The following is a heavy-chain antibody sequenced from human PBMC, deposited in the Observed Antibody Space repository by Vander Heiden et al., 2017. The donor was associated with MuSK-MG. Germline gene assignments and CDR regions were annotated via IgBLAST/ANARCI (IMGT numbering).Heavy chain of an antibody. CDR2: IVPIFGTT. Sequence: QVQLVQSGAEVKKPGSSVKVSCKASGGAFSTYAINWVRQAPGQGLEWMGGIVPIFGTTNYAQTFRGRVTFTADESTSTAFMELSSLQSDDTAVYYCAIFLFDYWGQGTLVTVSS. CDR3: AIFLFDY. J-gene: IGHJ4*02. V-gene: IGHV1-69*12. CDR1: GGAFSTYA.